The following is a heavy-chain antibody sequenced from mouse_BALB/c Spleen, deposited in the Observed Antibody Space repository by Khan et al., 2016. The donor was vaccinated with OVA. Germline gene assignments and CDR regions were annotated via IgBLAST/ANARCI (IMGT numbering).Heavy chain of an antibody. CDR3: TRNGFGNYESWDY. CDR2: IYLGNSDI. J-gene: IGHJ2*01. V-gene: IGHV1-5*01. D-gene: IGHD2-1*01. CDR1: GYTFTSYW. Sequence: VQLQQSGTVLARPGASVKMSCKASGYTFTSYWMHWVKQRPGQGLEWIGAIYLGNSDINYNQKFKGKAKLTAVTSTSTAYMELNSLTNEDSAVYYCTRNGFGNYESWDYWGQGTTLTVSS.